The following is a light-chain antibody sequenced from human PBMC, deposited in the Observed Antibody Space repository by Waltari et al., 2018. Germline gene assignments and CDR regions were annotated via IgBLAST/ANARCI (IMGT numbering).Light chain of an antibody. CDR3: CSFTSTSTWV. Sequence: QSALTQPASVSGSPGQSITISCTGTTSDLGGYNYVSWYQQHPGKAPKLILYDASSRPSGVSNRFSGSKSGNTASLTISGLQAEDEADYYCCSFTSTSTWVFGGGTKLTVL. J-gene: IGLJ3*02. CDR2: DAS. V-gene: IGLV2-14*01. CDR1: TSDLGGYNY.